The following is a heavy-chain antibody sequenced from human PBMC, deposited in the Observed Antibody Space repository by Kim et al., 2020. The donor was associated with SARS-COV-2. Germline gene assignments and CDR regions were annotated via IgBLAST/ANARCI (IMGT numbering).Heavy chain of an antibody. V-gene: IGHV3-33*05. D-gene: IGHD3-10*01. CDR1: GFIFRNFG. CDR2: ISNDGATA. CDR3: ARPSSSHFDF. J-gene: IGHJ4*02. Sequence: GGSLRLSCAASGFIFRNFGPHWVRQAPGKGLEWVAFISNDGATAIYADSVRGRFTISRDYSENKVYLQMDSLSAGDTAVYYCARPSSSHFDFWGQGTLVSVSS.